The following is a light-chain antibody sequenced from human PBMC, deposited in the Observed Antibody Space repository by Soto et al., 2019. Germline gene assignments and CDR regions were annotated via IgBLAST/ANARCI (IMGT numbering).Light chain of an antibody. V-gene: IGLV2-14*01. J-gene: IGLJ1*01. Sequence: QSALTQPGSVSGSPGQSITISCTGTSSDVGAYNFVSWYQHHPGRAPKLIIYEVTIRPSGVSNRFSGSKSGNTASLTISGLQAEDEADYYCSSYTTSAPYVFGSGTKLTVL. CDR2: EVT. CDR3: SSYTTSAPYV. CDR1: SSDVGAYNF.